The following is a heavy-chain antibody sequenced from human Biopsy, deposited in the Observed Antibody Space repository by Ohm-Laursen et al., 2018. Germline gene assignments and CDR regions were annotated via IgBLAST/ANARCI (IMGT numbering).Heavy chain of an antibody. V-gene: IGHV4-59*11. CDR3: ARGSNDFGGLYFPR. J-gene: IGHJ4*02. CDR1: GGSFTGHY. Sequence: SDTLSLTCTVSGGSFTGHYWSWTRQPPGKGLEWIGHISCTGYTSYNASLKSRVTISVDTSRNHFSLRLSSLTAADTAVYYCARGSNDFGGLYFPRWGQGTLLTVSS. D-gene: IGHD4-23*01. CDR2: ISCTGYT.